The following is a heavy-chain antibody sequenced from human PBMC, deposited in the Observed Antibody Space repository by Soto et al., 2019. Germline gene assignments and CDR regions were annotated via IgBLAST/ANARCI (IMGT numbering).Heavy chain of an antibody. V-gene: IGHV3-30-3*01. J-gene: IGHJ6*02. Sequence: GGSLRLSCAASGFTFSSYAMHWVRQAPGKGLEWVAVISYDGSNKYYADSVKGRFTISRDNSKNTLYLQMNSLRAEDTAVYYCARDVEYGDPKYGMDVWGQGTTVTVSS. CDR1: GFTFSSYA. CDR3: ARDVEYGDPKYGMDV. D-gene: IGHD4-17*01. CDR2: ISYDGSNK.